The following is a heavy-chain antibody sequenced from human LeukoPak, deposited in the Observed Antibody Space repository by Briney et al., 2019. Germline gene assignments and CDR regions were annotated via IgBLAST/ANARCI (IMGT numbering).Heavy chain of an antibody. Sequence: SETLSLTCAVSGGSISSGGYSWSWIRQPPGKGLEWIGYIYHSGSTYYNPSLKSRVTISVDRSKNQFSLKLSSVTAADTAVYYCARNVEGYSYGYRRFWFDPWGQGTLVTVSS. CDR2: IYHSGST. D-gene: IGHD5-18*01. V-gene: IGHV4-30-2*01. J-gene: IGHJ5*02. CDR1: GGSISSGGYS. CDR3: ARNVEGYSYGYRRFWFDP.